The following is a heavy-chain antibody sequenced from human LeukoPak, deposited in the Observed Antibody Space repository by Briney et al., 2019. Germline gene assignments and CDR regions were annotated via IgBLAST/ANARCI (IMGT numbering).Heavy chain of an antibody. Sequence: PSETLSLTCAVYGGSFSGYYWSWIRQPPGKGLEWIGEINHSGSTNYNPSLKSRVTISVDTSKNQFSLKLSSVTAADTAVYYCARAARPRRYFDYWGQGTLVTASS. CDR3: ARAARPRRYFDY. CDR2: INHSGST. CDR1: GGSFSGYY. J-gene: IGHJ4*02. D-gene: IGHD6-6*01. V-gene: IGHV4-34*01.